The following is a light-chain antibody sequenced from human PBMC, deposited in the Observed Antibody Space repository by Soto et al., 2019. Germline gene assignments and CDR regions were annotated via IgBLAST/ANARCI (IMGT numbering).Light chain of an antibody. CDR3: QQYNSYSPYT. Sequence: DIQMTPSPSTLSASVGDRVTITCRASQSISSWLAWYQQKPGKAPKLLIYAASSLESGVPSRFSGSGSGTEFTLTISSLQPDDFATYYCQQYNSYSPYTFGQGTKLEIK. V-gene: IGKV1-5*01. CDR1: QSISSW. J-gene: IGKJ2*01. CDR2: AAS.